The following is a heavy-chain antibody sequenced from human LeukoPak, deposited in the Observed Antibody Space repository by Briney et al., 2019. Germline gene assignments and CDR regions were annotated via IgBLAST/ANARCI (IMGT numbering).Heavy chain of an antibody. CDR2: IKQDGSEK. CDR1: GFTFGSYW. CDR3: ARGRVLQSYDILTGGKTNWFDP. D-gene: IGHD3-9*01. V-gene: IGHV3-7*01. Sequence: GGSLRLSCAASGFTFGSYWMSWVRQAPGKGLEWVANIKQDGSEKYYVDSVKGRFTISRDNAKNSLYLQMNSLRAEDTAVYYCARGRVLQSYDILTGGKTNWFDPWGQGTLVTVSS. J-gene: IGHJ5*02.